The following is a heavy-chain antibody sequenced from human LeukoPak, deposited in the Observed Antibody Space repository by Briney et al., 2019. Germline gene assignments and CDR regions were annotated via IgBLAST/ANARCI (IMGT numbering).Heavy chain of an antibody. V-gene: IGHV3-7*01. CDR1: GFTFSSYW. D-gene: IGHD3-22*01. J-gene: IGHJ6*02. CDR2: INHNGNVN. CDR3: ARDMGYYDSSGYYRTYYYYYGLDV. Sequence: GGSLRLSCAASGFTFSSYWMNWARQAPGKGLEWVASINHNGNVNYYVDSVKGRFTISRDDSKNTLYLQMSSLRAEDTAEYYCARDMGYYDSSGYYRTYYYYYGLDVWGQGTTVTVSS.